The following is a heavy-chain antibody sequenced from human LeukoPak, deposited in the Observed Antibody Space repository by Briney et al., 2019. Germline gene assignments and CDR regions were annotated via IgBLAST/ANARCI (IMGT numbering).Heavy chain of an antibody. CDR3: ARDYYDSSGYYYGDYYYMDV. V-gene: IGHV1-46*01. Sequence: ASVKVSCKASGYTFPGHYMHWVRQAPGQGLEWMGIINPSGGSTSYAQKFQGRVTMTRDMSTSTIYMELSSLRSEDTAVYYCARDYYDSSGYYYGDYYYMDVWGKGTTVTASS. CDR1: GYTFPGHY. J-gene: IGHJ6*03. CDR2: INPSGGST. D-gene: IGHD3-22*01.